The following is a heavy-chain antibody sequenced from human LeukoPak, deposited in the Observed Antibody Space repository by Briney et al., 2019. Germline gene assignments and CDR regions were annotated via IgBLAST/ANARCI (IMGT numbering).Heavy chain of an antibody. CDR2: INPNSGGT. CDR1: GYTFTGYY. D-gene: IGHD6-13*01. CDR3: ARGIAAAEHFDY. Sequence: ASVKVSCKASGYTFTGYYMHWVRQAPGQGLEWMGWINPNSGGTNYAQKLQGRVTMTTDTSTSTAYMELRSLRSDDTAVYYCARGIAAAEHFDYWGQGTLVTVSS. V-gene: IGHV1-2*02. J-gene: IGHJ4*02.